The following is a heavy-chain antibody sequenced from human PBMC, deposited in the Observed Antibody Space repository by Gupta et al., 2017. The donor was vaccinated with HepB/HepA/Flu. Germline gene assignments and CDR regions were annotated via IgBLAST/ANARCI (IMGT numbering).Heavy chain of an antibody. D-gene: IGHD3-3*01. Sequence: QVQLVQSGAEVKKPGSSVKVSCKASGGTFSSYAISWVRQAPGQGLEWMGGIIPMVGTTNYAQNFRGRVTITADESTSTAYMELSSLRFEDTAVYYCARDRGFLEWVWGWLDPWGQGTLVTVSS. CDR2: IIPMVGTT. V-gene: IGHV1-69*01. CDR1: GGTFSSYA. CDR3: ARDRGFLEWVWGWLDP. J-gene: IGHJ5*02.